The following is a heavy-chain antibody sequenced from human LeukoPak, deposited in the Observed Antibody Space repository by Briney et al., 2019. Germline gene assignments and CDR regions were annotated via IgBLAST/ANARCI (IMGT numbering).Heavy chain of an antibody. D-gene: IGHD6-13*01. CDR2: ISSSSSYI. CDR3: ARDNRQQLPLGY. V-gene: IGHV3-21*01. J-gene: IGHJ4*02. Sequence: PGGSLRLSCAASGFTFSSYSMNWVRQAPGKGLEWVSSISSSSSYIYYADSVKGRFTISRDNAKNSLYLQMNSLRAEDTAVYYCARDNRQQLPLGYWGQGTLVTVSS. CDR1: GFTFSSYS.